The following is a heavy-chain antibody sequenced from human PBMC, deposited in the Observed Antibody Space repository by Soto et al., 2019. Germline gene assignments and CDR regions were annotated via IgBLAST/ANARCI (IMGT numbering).Heavy chain of an antibody. CDR2: VNPNTGVT. V-gene: IGHV1-2*02. Sequence: ASVKVSCKASGYGFTDYYLHWVRQAPGQGLEWMGWVNPNTGVTKYSQKFRGRVTMTRDTFIKEAYMEVSRLTSDDTAVFYCAKDSGSGWNFDSWGQGNLVTVSS. CDR3: AKDSGSGWNFDS. J-gene: IGHJ4*02. D-gene: IGHD6-19*01. CDR1: GYGFTDYY.